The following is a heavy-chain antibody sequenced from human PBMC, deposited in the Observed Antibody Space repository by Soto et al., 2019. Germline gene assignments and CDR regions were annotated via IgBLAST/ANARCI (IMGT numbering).Heavy chain of an antibody. CDR2: IYPYDSDT. CDR1: GYSFSTYW. CDR3: ALSYGVPSATDNFALDV. Sequence: GESLKISCKGSGYSFSTYWIGWVRRMPGKGLEWMGIIYPYDSDTRYSPSFQGQVTISADKPVSTAYLQWSSLQASDTAMYYCALSYGVPSATDNFALDVWGQGTTVTVSS. J-gene: IGHJ6*02. D-gene: IGHD1-20*01. V-gene: IGHV5-51*01.